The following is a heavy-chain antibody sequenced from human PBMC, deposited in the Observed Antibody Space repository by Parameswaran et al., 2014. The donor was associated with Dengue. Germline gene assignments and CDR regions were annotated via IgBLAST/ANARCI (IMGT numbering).Heavy chain of an antibody. V-gene: IGHV4-59*08. J-gene: IGHJ3*02. D-gene: IGHD1-26*01. CDR1: GGSISSYY. Sequence: ASETLSLTCTVSGGSISSYYWSWIRQPPGKGLEWIGYIYYSGSTNYNPSLKSRVTISVDTSKNQFSLKLSSVTAADTAVYYCARLQWELLSAFDIWGQGTMVTVSS. CDR3: ARLQWELLSAFDI. CDR2: IYYSGST.